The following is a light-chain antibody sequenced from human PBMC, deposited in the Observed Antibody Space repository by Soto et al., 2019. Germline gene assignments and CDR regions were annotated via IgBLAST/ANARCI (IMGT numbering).Light chain of an antibody. CDR2: DAS. J-gene: IGKJ1*01. CDR3: QQYNSYSPAT. Sequence: DIQMSQSPSMLSASVGDRVTIACRASQSIRRWLAWYQQKPGKAPKLLIFDASTLESGVPSRFSGRGSETEFTLTISSLQPDDFATYYCQQYNSYSPATFGQGTKVGIK. V-gene: IGKV1-5*01. CDR1: QSIRRW.